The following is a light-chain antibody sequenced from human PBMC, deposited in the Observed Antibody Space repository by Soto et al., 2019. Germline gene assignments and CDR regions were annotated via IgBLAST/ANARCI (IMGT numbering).Light chain of an antibody. J-gene: IGKJ4*01. Sequence: DIQMTQSPSSVSASVGDRVTITCRASQGISNWLAWYQQQPGKAPKLLIYSAYTLQSGVPSRFSGGGSGKNFTLIISSLQPEDYATYYCQQTNTVLPLTFGGGTKVEIK. V-gene: IGKV1-12*01. CDR3: QQTNTVLPLT. CDR1: QGISNW. CDR2: SAY.